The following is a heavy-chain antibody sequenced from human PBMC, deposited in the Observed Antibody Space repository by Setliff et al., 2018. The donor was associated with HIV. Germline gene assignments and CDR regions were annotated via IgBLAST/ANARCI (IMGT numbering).Heavy chain of an antibody. V-gene: IGHV1-2*02. J-gene: IGHJ4*02. CDR2: INPDSGGS. CDR1: GYPFTGYY. D-gene: IGHD5-18*01. CDR3: ATGGDSPLVKGYYFAF. Sequence: GASVKVSCKASGYPFTGYYIHWVRQAPGQGLEWMGWINPDSGGSVSAEKLQGRVTMTRDTSISTAYLELNSLISADTAVYYCATGGDSPLVKGYYFAFWGQGTLVTVS.